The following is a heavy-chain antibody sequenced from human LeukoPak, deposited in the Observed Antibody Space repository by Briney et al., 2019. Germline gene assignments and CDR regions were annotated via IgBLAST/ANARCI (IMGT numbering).Heavy chain of an antibody. J-gene: IGHJ4*02. CDR1: GDSVSSTGAA. V-gene: IGHV6-1*01. CDR2: TYYRSKWYS. Sequence: SQTLSLTCAISGDSVSSTGAAWNWIRQSPSRGLEWPGRTYYRSKWYSDYAISLKGRITINPDTSKNHFSLQLNSVTPEDTAIYYCTRAQWRAFDSWGQGTLVTVSS. D-gene: IGHD2-8*01. CDR3: TRAQWRAFDS.